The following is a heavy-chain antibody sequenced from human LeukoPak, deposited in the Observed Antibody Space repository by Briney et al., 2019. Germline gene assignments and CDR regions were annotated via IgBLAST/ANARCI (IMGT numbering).Heavy chain of an antibody. Sequence: GASVKLSCKASGYTFTGYFFHWVRQAPGQGPEWMGWINPSSGGTIYAQKFQGRVNMTRDTSISTAYMELTRLTSDDTAVYYCATERLSFGSGRPLGYWGQGTLVTVSS. V-gene: IGHV1-2*02. CDR1: GYTFTGYF. J-gene: IGHJ4*02. CDR2: INPSSGGT. D-gene: IGHD3-10*01. CDR3: ATERLSFGSGRPLGY.